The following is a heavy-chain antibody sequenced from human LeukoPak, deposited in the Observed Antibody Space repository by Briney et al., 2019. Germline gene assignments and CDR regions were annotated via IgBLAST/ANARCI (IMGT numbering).Heavy chain of an antibody. CDR2: IFSGGST. CDR1: GFTVSSNY. Sequence: GGSLRLSCAASGFTVSSNYMSWVRQAPGKGLEWVSVIFSGGSTYYADSVKGRFTISRDNSKNTLYLQMNSLRAEDTAVYYCARALLWFGLEYYFDYWGQGTLVTVSS. D-gene: IGHD3-10*01. V-gene: IGHV3-53*01. J-gene: IGHJ4*02. CDR3: ARALLWFGLEYYFDY.